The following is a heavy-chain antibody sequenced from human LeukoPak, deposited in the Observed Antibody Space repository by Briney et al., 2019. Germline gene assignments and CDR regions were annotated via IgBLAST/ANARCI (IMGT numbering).Heavy chain of an antibody. CDR2: INQEGSEK. D-gene: IGHD2-2*01. CDR1: GFTFSSYW. V-gene: IGHV3-7*01. CDR3: ARDGAFCSSTRCYGNDY. J-gene: IGHJ4*02. Sequence: GGSLRLSCAASGFTFSSYWMSWVRQAPGKGLEFVANINQEGSEKSYVDSVRGRFTISRDNAKNSVYLQMNSLRVEDTAVYYCARDGAFCSSTRCYGNDYWGQGTLVTVSS.